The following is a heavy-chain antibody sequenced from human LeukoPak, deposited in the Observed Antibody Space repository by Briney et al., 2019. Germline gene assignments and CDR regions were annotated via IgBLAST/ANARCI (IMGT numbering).Heavy chain of an antibody. D-gene: IGHD3-22*01. CDR3: ATEGAYYDGSGYSDY. Sequence: ASVKVSCKVSGYTLTELSIYWVRQAPGKGLQWMGRFDPEDGETIYAQKFRGRVTMTEDTSTDTAYMELSSLRSEDTAVYYCATEGAYYDGSGYSDYWGQGTLVTVSS. CDR1: GYTLTELS. V-gene: IGHV1-24*01. CDR2: FDPEDGET. J-gene: IGHJ4*02.